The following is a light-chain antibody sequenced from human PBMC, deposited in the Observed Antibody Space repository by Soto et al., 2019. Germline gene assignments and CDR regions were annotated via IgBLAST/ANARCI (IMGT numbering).Light chain of an antibody. CDR3: HQGKTFPFT. CDR1: HGVSGW. CDR2: TVS. Sequence: IPMTQPPSSVSASVGDTVTLSCQTSHGVSGWLAWYQQKTGKAPTRLIYTVSNLQSGVPSRFSGSGSGTDFSLTITNLQPEDFATYFCHQGKTFPFTFGPGTKVEVK. J-gene: IGKJ3*01. V-gene: IGKV1-12*01.